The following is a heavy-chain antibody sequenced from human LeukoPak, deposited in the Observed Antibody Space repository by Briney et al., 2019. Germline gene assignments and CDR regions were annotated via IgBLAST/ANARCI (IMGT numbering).Heavy chain of an antibody. CDR2: INPNRCGT. D-gene: IGHD1-26*01. V-gene: IGHV1-2*02. CDR3: ARDQRMWEPGVGY. CDR1: GYTFTGYY. J-gene: IGHJ4*02. Sequence: ASVKVSFKASGYTFTGYYMHWVRQAPGQGLEWMGWINPNRCGTNYAQKFQGRVTMTRDTSISTAYMELSRLRYDDTTVYYCARDQRMWEPGVGYWGQGTLVAVSS.